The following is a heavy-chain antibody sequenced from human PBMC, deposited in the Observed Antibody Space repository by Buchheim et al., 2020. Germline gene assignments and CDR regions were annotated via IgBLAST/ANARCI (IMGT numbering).Heavy chain of an antibody. CDR2: ISSSAGSTI. D-gene: IGHD2-21*01. CDR1: GYTFSNYY. J-gene: IGHJ6*02. V-gene: IGHV3-11*01. CDR3: ARGGGDYYYYGMDV. Sequence: QVQLVESGGGLVKPGRSLRLSCAASGYTFSNYYMSWIRQAPGKGLEWISYISSSAGSTIYYADSVKGRFTISRDNAKKSLFLQMNSLRAEDTAVYYCARGGGDYYYYGMDVWGQGTT.